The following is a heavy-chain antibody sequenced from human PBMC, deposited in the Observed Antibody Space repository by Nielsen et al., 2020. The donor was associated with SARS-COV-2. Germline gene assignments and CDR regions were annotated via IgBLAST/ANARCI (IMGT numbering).Heavy chain of an antibody. V-gene: IGHV4-39*02. CDR2: IYYSGST. Sequence: SETLSLTCTVSGGSISSSSYYWGWIRQPPGKGLEWIGSIYYSGSTYYNPSLKSRVTISVDTSKNQFSLKLSSVTAADTAVYYCAREGLDTALFDYWGQGTLVTVSS. CDR1: GGSISSSSYY. CDR3: AREGLDTALFDY. D-gene: IGHD5-18*01. J-gene: IGHJ4*02.